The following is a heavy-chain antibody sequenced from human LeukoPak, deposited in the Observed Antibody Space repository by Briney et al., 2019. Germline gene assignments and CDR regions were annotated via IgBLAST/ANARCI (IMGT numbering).Heavy chain of an antibody. D-gene: IGHD3-10*01. CDR1: GGSISSSSYY. Sequence: SETLSLTCTVSGGSISSSSYYWSWIRQPAGKGLEWIGRIYTSGSTNYNPSLKSRVTMSVDTSKNQFSLKLSSVTAADTAVYYCARDNVAGSGRPLYYYYYMDVWGKGTTVTISS. V-gene: IGHV4-61*02. CDR3: ARDNVAGSGRPLYYYYYMDV. J-gene: IGHJ6*03. CDR2: IYTSGST.